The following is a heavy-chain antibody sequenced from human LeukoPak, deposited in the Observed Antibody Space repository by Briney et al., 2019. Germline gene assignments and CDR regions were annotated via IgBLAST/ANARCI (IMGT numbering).Heavy chain of an antibody. CDR2: MNPNSGNT. Sequence: ASVTVSCKAAGYTFTSYNINWERQAPGQGLELMGCMNPNSGNTGDAQKFQGKVTMTRNTSISTAYMEMSSLRSEDTAVYYCARGNTLKGAGILKDNWFDPWGQGTLVTVSS. V-gene: IGHV1-8*01. D-gene: IGHD6-19*01. CDR3: ARGNTLKGAGILKDNWFDP. CDR1: GYTFTSYN. J-gene: IGHJ5*02.